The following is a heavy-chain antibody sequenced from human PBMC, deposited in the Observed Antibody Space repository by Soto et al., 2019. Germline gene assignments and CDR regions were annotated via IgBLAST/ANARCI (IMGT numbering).Heavy chain of an antibody. V-gene: IGHV4-34*01. CDR3: ARDLTGYYPYQH. CDR1: GGSFSGYY. CDR2: INHSGST. Sequence: SETLSLTCAVYGGSFSGYYWSWIRQPPGKGLEWIGEINHSGSTNYNPSLKSRVTISVDTSKNQFSLKLSPVTAADTAVYYCARDLTGYYPYQHWGQGTLVTVSS. J-gene: IGHJ1*01. D-gene: IGHD3-9*01.